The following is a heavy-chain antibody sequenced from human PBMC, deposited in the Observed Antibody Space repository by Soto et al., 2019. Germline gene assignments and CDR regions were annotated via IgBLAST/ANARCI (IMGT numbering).Heavy chain of an antibody. D-gene: IGHD3-3*01. CDR2: ISYDGSNK. CDR3: AAEWPPYYFDY. Sequence: GGSLRLSCAASGFTFSSYGMHWVRQAPGKGLEWVAVISYDGSNKYYADSVKGRFTISRDNSKNTLYLQMNSLRAEDTAVYYCAAEWPPYYFDYWGQGTLVTVSS. J-gene: IGHJ4*02. CDR1: GFTFSSYG. V-gene: IGHV3-30*03.